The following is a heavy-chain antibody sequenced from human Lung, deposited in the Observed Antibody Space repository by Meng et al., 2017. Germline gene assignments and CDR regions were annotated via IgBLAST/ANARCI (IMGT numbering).Heavy chain of an antibody. CDR3: ARGPTTMAHDFDY. Sequence: QGRLLQWWPGLLKPSETLSLTCVVSGGSFSDYYWSWIRQPPGKGLEWIGEINHSGSTNYNPSLESRATISVDTSQNNLSLKLSSVTAADSAVYYCARGPTTMAHDFDYWGQGTLVTVSS. CDR2: INHSGST. V-gene: IGHV4-34*01. CDR1: GGSFSDYY. J-gene: IGHJ4*02. D-gene: IGHD4-11*01.